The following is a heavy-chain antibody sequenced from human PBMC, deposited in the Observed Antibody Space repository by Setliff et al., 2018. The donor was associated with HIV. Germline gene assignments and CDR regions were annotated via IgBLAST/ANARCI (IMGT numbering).Heavy chain of an antibody. J-gene: IGHJ4*02. Sequence: SETLSLTCAVSGYSISSGYYWGWIRQPPGKGLEWIGSIYHSGSTYYNPSLKSRVTISVDTSKNQFSLKLSSVTAADTAVYYCAREGDYGDYTQNFDYWGQGTQVTVSS. V-gene: IGHV4-38-2*02. CDR1: GYSISSGYY. CDR2: IYHSGST. CDR3: AREGDYGDYTQNFDY. D-gene: IGHD4-17*01.